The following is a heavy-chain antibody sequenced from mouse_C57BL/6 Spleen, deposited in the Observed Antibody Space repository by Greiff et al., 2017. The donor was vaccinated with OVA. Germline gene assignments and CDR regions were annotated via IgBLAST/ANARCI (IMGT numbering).Heavy chain of an antibody. CDR3: TRSWDGYAMDY. CDR1: GYTFTDYE. D-gene: IGHD4-1*01. J-gene: IGHJ4*01. CDR2: IDPETGGT. V-gene: IGHV1-15*01. Sequence: VQLQQSGAELVRPGASVTLSCKASGYTFTDYEMHWVKPTPVHGLEWIGAIDPETGGTAYNQKFKGKAILTADKSSSTAYMELRSLTSEDSAVYYCTRSWDGYAMDYWSQGTSVTVSS.